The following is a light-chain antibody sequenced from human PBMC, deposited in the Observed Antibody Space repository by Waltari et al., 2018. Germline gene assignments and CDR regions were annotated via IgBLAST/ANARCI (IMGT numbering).Light chain of an antibody. CDR1: QSISSW. CDR2: KAS. J-gene: IGKJ5*01. Sequence: DIQMTQSPSTLSASVGDRVTITCRASQSISSWLAWYQQKPGKAPKLMFYKASSLESGVPSRFSGSGSGTEFSLTISSLQPDDFATYYCQQYNSYSSITFGQGTRLEIK. CDR3: QQYNSYSSIT. V-gene: IGKV1-5*03.